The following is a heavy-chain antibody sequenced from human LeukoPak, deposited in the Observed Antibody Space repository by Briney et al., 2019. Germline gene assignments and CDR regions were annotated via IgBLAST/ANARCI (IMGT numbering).Heavy chain of an antibody. CDR3: ARAPMYYYDSSGYYLREYFDY. CDR2: ISAYNGNT. CDR1: GYTFTSYG. V-gene: IGHV1-18*01. Sequence: ASVKVSCEASGYTFTSYGISWVRQAPGQGLEWMGWISAYNGNTNYAQKLQGRVTMTTDTTTSTAYMELRSLRSDDTAVYYCARAPMYYYDSSGYYLREYFDYWGQGTLVTVSS. J-gene: IGHJ4*02. D-gene: IGHD3-22*01.